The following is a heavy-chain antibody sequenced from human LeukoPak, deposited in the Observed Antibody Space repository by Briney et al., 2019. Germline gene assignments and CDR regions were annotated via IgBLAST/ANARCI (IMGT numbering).Heavy chain of an antibody. Sequence: GGSLRLSCLTSGFTFSTNAMSWVRQAPGKGLEWVANIKQDGSEKYYVDSVKGRFTISRDNAKNSLSLQMNSLRTEDAAVYYCARASYNWGFQNSALDIWGQGTTVTVSS. CDR3: ARASYNWGFQNSALDI. D-gene: IGHD7-27*01. V-gene: IGHV3-7*01. J-gene: IGHJ3*02. CDR2: IKQDGSEK. CDR1: GFTFSTNA.